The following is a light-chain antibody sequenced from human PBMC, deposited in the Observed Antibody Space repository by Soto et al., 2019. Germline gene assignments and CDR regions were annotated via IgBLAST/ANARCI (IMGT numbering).Light chain of an antibody. CDR1: QTISSW. CDR2: KAS. V-gene: IGKV1-5*03. Sequence: DIQMTQSPSTLSGSVGDRVTITCRASQTISSWLAWYQQKPGKAPKLLIYKASTLQSGVPSRFSGSGAGTEFTLTSSSRQPDDFATYYCQHYNSYSEAFGQGTKVELK. J-gene: IGKJ1*01. CDR3: QHYNSYSEA.